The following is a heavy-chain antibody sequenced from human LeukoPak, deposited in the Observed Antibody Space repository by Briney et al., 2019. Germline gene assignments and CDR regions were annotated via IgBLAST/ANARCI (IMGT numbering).Heavy chain of an antibody. CDR3: AKDPPGYSSGWYDAFDI. V-gene: IGHV3-23*01. D-gene: IGHD6-19*01. CDR1: GFTFTNAW. CDR2: ISGSGGST. J-gene: IGHJ3*02. Sequence: PGGSLRLSCAASGFTFTNAWMNWVRQAPGKGLEWVSAISGSGGSTYYADSVKGRFTISRDNSKNTLYLQMNSLRAEDTAVYYCAKDPPGYSSGWYDAFDIWGQGTMVTVSS.